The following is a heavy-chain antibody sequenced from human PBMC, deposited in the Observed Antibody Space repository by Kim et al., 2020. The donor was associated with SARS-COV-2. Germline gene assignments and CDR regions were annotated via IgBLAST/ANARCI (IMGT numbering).Heavy chain of an antibody. D-gene: IGHD2-2*02. CDR1: GFTFSSYW. Sequence: GGSLRLSCAASGFTFSSYWLSWVRQAPGKGLEWVANIKQDGSEKYYVDSVKGRFTISRDNAKNSLYLQMNSLIAEDTAVYYCAGDNTQFQHWGQGTLVTVSS. V-gene: IGHV3-7*01. CDR2: IKQDGSEK. CDR3: AGDNTQFQH. J-gene: IGHJ1*01.